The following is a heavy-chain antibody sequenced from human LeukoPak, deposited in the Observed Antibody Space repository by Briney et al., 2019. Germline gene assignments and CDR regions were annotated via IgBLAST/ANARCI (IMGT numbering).Heavy chain of an antibody. V-gene: IGHV1-2*02. Sequence: ASVKVSCKTSGYTFVGYYMHWVRQAPGQGLEWMGWINPYSGGTNYAQKFQGRVAMTRDTSISTAYMELSSLRSEDTAVYYCARASYNWNYNWFDPWGQGTLVTVSS. CDR1: GYTFVGYY. D-gene: IGHD1-7*01. CDR2: INPYSGGT. J-gene: IGHJ5*02. CDR3: ARASYNWNYNWFDP.